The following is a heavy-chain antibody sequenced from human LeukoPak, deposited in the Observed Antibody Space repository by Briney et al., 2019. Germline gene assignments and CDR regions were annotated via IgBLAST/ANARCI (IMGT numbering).Heavy chain of an antibody. D-gene: IGHD4-17*01. J-gene: IGHJ4*02. CDR1: GFTFSSYG. CDR2: IWYDGSNK. V-gene: IGHV3-33*01. Sequence: GGSLRLSCAASGFTFSSYGMHWVRQAPGKGPEWVAVIWYDGSNKYYADSVKGRFTISRDNSKNTLYLQMNSLRAEDTAVYYCARDWGYGDYVHVFDYWGQGTLVTVSS. CDR3: ARDWGYGDYVHVFDY.